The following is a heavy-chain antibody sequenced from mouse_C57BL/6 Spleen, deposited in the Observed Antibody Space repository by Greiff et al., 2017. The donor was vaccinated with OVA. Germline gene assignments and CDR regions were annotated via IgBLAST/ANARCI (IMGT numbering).Heavy chain of an antibody. J-gene: IGHJ1*03. CDR3: ARRDSNFWYFDV. CDR1: GYSFTGYY. V-gene: IGHV1-42*01. D-gene: IGHD2-5*01. CDR2: INPSTGGT. Sequence: EVQLQQSGPELVKPGASVTISCTASGYSFTGYYMNWVQQSPEKSLEWIGEINPSTGGTTYNQKFKAKATLTVDKSSSTAYMQLKSLTSDDSAVYYCARRDSNFWYFDVWGTGTTVTVSS.